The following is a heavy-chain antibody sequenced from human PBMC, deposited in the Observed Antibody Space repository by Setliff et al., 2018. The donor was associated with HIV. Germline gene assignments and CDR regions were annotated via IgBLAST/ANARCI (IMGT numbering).Heavy chain of an antibody. J-gene: IGHJ4*02. V-gene: IGHV1-69*05. D-gene: IGHD3-22*01. Sequence: SVKVSCKASGGTFSSYAISWVRQAPGQGLEWMGGIIPIFGNTNYAHNFQGRVAMTTDTTTNTAYLEVRSLRSDDTAVYYCARRPDGSGSYYYLEYWGQGTPVTVSS. CDR1: GGTFSSYA. CDR2: IIPIFGNT. CDR3: ARRPDGSGSYYYLEY.